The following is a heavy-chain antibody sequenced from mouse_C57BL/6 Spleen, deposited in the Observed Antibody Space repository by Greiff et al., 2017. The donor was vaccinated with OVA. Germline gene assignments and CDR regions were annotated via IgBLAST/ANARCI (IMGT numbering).Heavy chain of an antibody. D-gene: IGHD1-1*01. V-gene: IGHV1-55*01. CDR2: IYPGSGST. J-gene: IGHJ1*03. CDR1: GYTFTSYW. CDR3: ARGYGSSWYFDV. Sequence: QVQLQQPGAELVKPGASVKMSCKASGYTFTSYWITWVKQRPGQGLEWIGDIYPGSGSTNYNEKFKSKATLTVDTSSSTAYMQLSSLTSEDSAVYYCARGYGSSWYFDVWGTGTTVTVSA.